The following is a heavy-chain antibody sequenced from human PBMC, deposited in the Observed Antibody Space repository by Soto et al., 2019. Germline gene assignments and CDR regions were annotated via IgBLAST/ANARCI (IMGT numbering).Heavy chain of an antibody. V-gene: IGHV3-23*01. Sequence: GGSLRLSCAASGFTFSSYAMSWVRQAPGKGLEWVSAISGSGGSTYYADSVKGRFTISRDNSKNTLYLQMNSLRAEDTAVYYCAKDQPMTTVIGGAFDIWGQGTMVTVSS. D-gene: IGHD4-17*01. CDR2: ISGSGGST. CDR3: AKDQPMTTVIGGAFDI. J-gene: IGHJ3*02. CDR1: GFTFSSYA.